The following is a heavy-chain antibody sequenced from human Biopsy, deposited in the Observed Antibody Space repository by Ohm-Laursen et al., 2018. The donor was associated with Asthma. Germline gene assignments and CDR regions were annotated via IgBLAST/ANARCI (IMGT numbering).Heavy chain of an antibody. CDR3: ARGKALGRSYYMDS. CDR2: MFFDGSNK. CDR1: GSTVHMTA. Sequence: SLRLSCASTGSTVHMTATNWDRHAPGQGLERGVGMFFDGSNKSYTDYVKGRFTISRDNSKDTLYLQVDSLRGDDTAECYCARGKALGRSYYMDSWGQGTLVTVSS. J-gene: IGHJ4*02. D-gene: IGHD6-6*01. V-gene: IGHV3-30*10.